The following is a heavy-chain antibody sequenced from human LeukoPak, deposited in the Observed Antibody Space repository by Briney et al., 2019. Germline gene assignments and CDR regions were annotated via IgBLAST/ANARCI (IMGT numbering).Heavy chain of an antibody. CDR1: GYTFTIYG. CDR3: AREGDALLWFGSYFDY. V-gene: IGHV1-18*01. Sequence: ASVTVSCKASGYTFTIYGISWVRQAPGQGLEWMGWISAYNGNTNYAQKLQGRVTMTTDTSTSTAYMELRSLRSDDTAVYYCAREGDALLWFGSYFDYWGQGTLVTVSS. D-gene: IGHD3-10*01. J-gene: IGHJ4*02. CDR2: ISAYNGNT.